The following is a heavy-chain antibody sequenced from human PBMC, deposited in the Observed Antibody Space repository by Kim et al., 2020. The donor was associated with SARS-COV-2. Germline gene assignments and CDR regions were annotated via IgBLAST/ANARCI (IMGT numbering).Heavy chain of an antibody. V-gene: IGHV3-13*01. D-gene: IGHD3-16*01. J-gene: IGHJ6*03. CDR3: ARTLDYYYYMDV. Sequence: YHPGSVKGRFTIARENAKNSLYLQMNSLRAGDTAVYYCARTLDYYYYMDVWGKGTTVTVSS.